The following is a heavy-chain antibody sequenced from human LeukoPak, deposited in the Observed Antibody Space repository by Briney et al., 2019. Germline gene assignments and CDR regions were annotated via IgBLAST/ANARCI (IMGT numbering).Heavy chain of an antibody. CDR2: INHSGIT. CDR3: ARERVVPAAMPFDY. J-gene: IGHJ4*02. V-gene: IGHV4-34*01. Sequence: SETLSLTCAVYNGSFRGYYWSWIRQPPGKGLEWIGEINHSGITHYNPSLESRVTISVDTSKNQVSLKVRSVTAADTALYYCARERVVPAAMPFDYWGQGTLVTVSS. CDR1: NGSFRGYY. D-gene: IGHD2-2*01.